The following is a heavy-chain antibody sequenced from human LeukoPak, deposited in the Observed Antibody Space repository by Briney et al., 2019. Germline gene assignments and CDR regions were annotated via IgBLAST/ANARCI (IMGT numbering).Heavy chain of an antibody. Sequence: ASVKVSCTAFGYTFTSYGISWVRQAPGQGLEWMGWISAYSGHANYAQELQGRVTMTTDTSTSTAYMELRSLRSDDTAMYYCARVLGDGYDPAHYWGQVTLVTVSS. D-gene: IGHD5-12*01. V-gene: IGHV1-18*01. CDR3: ARVLGDGYDPAHY. J-gene: IGHJ4*02. CDR2: ISAYSGHA. CDR1: GYTFTSYG.